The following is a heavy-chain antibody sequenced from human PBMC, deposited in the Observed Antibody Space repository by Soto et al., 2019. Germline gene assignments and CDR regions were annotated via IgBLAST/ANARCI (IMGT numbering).Heavy chain of an antibody. CDR3: ARDDGGGYFCGFDY. J-gene: IGHJ4*02. V-gene: IGHV3-30*09. CDR2: TSYDARIK. CDR1: GFIFSNYA. D-gene: IGHD3-22*01. Sequence: GGSLRLSCTASGFIFSNYASHWVRQAPGKGLGLVAVTSYDARIKYHADSVKGRFAISRDNSENTLYLHMNSVRPEDTALYYCARDDGGGYFCGFDYWGQGTLVTVSS.